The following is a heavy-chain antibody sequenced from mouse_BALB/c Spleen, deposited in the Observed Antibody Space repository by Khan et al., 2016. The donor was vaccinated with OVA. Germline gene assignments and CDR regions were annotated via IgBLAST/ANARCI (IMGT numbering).Heavy chain of an antibody. CDR3: ARGAGTTYGMDY. V-gene: IGHV1-9*01. Sequence: QVQLKQSGAELMKPGASVKISCKTTDYTFSNYWIEWIKQRPGHGLEWIGEILPGRGNINYNEKFKGKATFTADTSSNIAYMQLNSLTSEDSAVYYCARGAGTTYGMDYWGQGTSVTVSS. J-gene: IGHJ4*01. CDR1: DYTFSNYW. D-gene: IGHD4-1*01. CDR2: ILPGRGNI.